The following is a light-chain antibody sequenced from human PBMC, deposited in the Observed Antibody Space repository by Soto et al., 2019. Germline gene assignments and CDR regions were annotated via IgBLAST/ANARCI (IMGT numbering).Light chain of an antibody. Sequence: EVMVSQSPATLSVTQGERATLSCRASQSVSTNLAWYQQKPGLAPRLLIYGASTRATGIPARFSGSGSGTEFSLTINSLQSEDFAVYYCHHYNNWWAFGQGTKVDIK. V-gene: IGKV3-15*01. CDR2: GAS. CDR1: QSVSTN. CDR3: HHYNNWWA. J-gene: IGKJ1*01.